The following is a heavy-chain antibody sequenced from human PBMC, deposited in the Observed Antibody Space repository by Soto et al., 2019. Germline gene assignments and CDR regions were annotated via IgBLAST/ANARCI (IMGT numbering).Heavy chain of an antibody. V-gene: IGHV1-24*01. CDR3: ATAKRYFDWLFI. D-gene: IGHD3-9*01. CDR2: FDPEDGET. J-gene: IGHJ4*02. Sequence: ASVKVSCKVSGYTLTELSMHWVRQAPGKGLEWMGGFDPEDGETIYAQKFQGRVTMTEDTSTDTAYTELSSLRSEDTAVYYCATAKRYFDWLFIWGQGTLVTVSS. CDR1: GYTLTELS.